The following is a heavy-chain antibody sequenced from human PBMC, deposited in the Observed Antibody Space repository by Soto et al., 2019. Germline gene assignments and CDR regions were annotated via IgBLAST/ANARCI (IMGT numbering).Heavy chain of an antibody. CDR3: ARGRITMVRGVIISSNYYYYGMDV. V-gene: IGHV4-34*01. D-gene: IGHD3-10*01. CDR2: INHSGST. Sequence: TSETLSLTCAVYGGSFSGYYWSWIRQPPGKGLEWIGEINHSGSTNYNPSLKSRVTISVDTSKNQFSLKLSSVTAADTAVYYCARGRITMVRGVIISSNYYYYGMDVWGQGTTVTSP. CDR1: GGSFSGYY. J-gene: IGHJ6*02.